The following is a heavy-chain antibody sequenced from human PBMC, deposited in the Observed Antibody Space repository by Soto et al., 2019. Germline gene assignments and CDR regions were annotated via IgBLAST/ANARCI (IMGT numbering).Heavy chain of an antibody. D-gene: IGHD3-22*01. J-gene: IGHJ4*02. CDR3: ARSSYTSGYLPLGY. V-gene: IGHV4-59*01. CDR1: GGSMSRYY. CDR2: IWYIGST. Sequence: SETLSLTCTVSGGSMSRYYWNWIRQPPGKGLEWIGSIWYIGSTDYNPSLKSRATISVDTSKNQFSLRLTSVTASDTPVYYCARSSYTSGYLPLGYWGQGALVTVSS.